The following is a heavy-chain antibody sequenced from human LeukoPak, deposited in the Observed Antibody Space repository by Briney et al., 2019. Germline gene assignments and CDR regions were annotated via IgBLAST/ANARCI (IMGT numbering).Heavy chain of an antibody. CDR2: ISYSGST. V-gene: IGHV4-39*01. Sequence: SETLSLTCTVSGGSISSSSYYWGWIRQPPGKGLEWIGSISYSGSTYYDPSLKSRVTKSVDTSKNQFSLKLSSVTAADTAVYYCARLRYSGSYSTIDYWGQGTLVTVSS. J-gene: IGHJ4*02. D-gene: IGHD1-26*01. CDR3: ARLRYSGSYSTIDY. CDR1: GGSISSSSYY.